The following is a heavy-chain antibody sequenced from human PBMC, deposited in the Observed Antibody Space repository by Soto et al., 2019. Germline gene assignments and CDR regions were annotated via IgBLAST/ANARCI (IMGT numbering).Heavy chain of an antibody. CDR2: FIPICGTA. D-gene: IGHD3-9*01. J-gene: IGHJ4*02. CDR1: GGTFSSYA. Sequence: QVQLVQSGAEVQKPGSSVKVSCKDSGGTFSSYAISWVRQAPGQGLEWMGGFIPICGTANYAQKFQGRVTITADESTSTAYMELSSLRAEDTAVYYCARGDILTGYYVGYFDNWGQGTLVTVSS. V-gene: IGHV1-69*01. CDR3: ARGDILTGYYVGYFDN.